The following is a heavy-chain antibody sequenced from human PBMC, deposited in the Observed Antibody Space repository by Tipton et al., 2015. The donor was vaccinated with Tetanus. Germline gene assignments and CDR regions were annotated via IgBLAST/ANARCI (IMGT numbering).Heavy chain of an antibody. CDR3: AKDGEMDQMTYNWFDS. V-gene: IGHV3-9*01. J-gene: IGHJ5*01. CDR2: ITWTSGSI. CDR1: GFTFSSYA. D-gene: IGHD5-24*01. Sequence: SLRLSCAASGFTFSSYAMHWVRQAPGKGLEWVSGITWTSGSIRYADSVKGRFTISRDNAKNSLYLQMNSLRAEDTALYYCAKDGEMDQMTYNWFDSWGQGTLVTVSS.